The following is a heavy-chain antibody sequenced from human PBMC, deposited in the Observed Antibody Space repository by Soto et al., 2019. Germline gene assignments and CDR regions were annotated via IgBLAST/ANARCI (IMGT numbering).Heavy chain of an antibody. CDR3: ARLHGYCISSSCHGHYAMDV. CDR1: GGSISSSSYY. Sequence: SETLSLTCTGSGGSISSSSYYWGWIRQPPGKGLEWIGSIYYSGSTYYNPSLKSRVTISVDTSKSQFSLKVTSVTAADTAVYYCARLHGYCISSSCHGHYAMDVWGQGTTVTVSS. J-gene: IGHJ6*02. CDR2: IYYSGST. D-gene: IGHD2-2*01. V-gene: IGHV4-39*01.